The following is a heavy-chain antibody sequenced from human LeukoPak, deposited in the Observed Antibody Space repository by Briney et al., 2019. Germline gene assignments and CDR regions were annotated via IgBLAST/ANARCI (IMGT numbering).Heavy chain of an antibody. CDR1: GGFISNSIYY. Sequence: SETLSPTCIVSGGFISNSIYYWAWIRQPPGEGLEWIGSIHYSGKTYYYPSLKSRVTMSVDTSKNQFSLKLSSVTAADTAVYYCARRCGGDCYSKMGLDLWGQGTAVTVSS. CDR3: ARRCGGDCYSKMGLDL. V-gene: IGHV4-39*01. J-gene: IGHJ5*02. D-gene: IGHD2-21*02. CDR2: IHYSGKT.